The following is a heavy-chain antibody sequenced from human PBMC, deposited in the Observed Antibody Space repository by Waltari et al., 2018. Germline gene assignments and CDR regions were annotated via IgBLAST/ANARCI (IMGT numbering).Heavy chain of an antibody. J-gene: IGHJ3*02. CDR3: ARDPMVQLERRHAFDI. Sequence: QVQLVQSGAEVKKPGSSVKVSCKASGGTFSSYAISWVRQAPGQGLEWMGGIIHIFGTANYAQKFQGRVTITADESTSTAYMELSSLRSEDTAVYYCARDPMVQLERRHAFDIWGQGTMVTVSS. CDR1: GGTFSSYA. CDR2: IIHIFGTA. D-gene: IGHD1-1*01. V-gene: IGHV1-69*01.